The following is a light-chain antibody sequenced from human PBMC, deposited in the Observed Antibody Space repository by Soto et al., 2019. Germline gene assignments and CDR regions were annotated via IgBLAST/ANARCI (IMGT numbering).Light chain of an antibody. CDR3: QQYNDWPPIT. V-gene: IGKV3-15*01. Sequence: EIMMTQSPATLSVSPGESATLSCRASQSVSNNLAWYQHKPGQVPRLLIYYASTRATGIPARFSGSGSGTDFTLTISSLQSEDFALYYCQQYNDWPPITFDQGTRLEIK. J-gene: IGKJ5*01. CDR2: YAS. CDR1: QSVSNN.